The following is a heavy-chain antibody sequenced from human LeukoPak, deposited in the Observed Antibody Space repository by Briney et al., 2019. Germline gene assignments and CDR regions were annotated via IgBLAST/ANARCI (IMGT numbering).Heavy chain of an antibody. CDR3: ARDGWDY. CDR1: GFIFSTYA. CDR2: ISGSDGST. Sequence: GGSLRLSCVASGFIFSTYAMSWVRQAPGKGLEWVSAISGSDGSTYYADSVKGRFTISRDNSKNTLFLQMNSLRAEDTAVYYCARDGWDYWGQGTLVTVSS. J-gene: IGHJ4*02. V-gene: IGHV3-23*01. D-gene: IGHD6-19*01.